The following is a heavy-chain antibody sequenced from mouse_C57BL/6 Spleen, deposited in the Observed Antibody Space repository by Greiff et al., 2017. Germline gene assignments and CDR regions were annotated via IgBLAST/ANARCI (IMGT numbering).Heavy chain of an antibody. CDR3: ARGGLRGAMDY. CDR2: ILPGSGST. Sequence: QVQLQQSGAELMKPGASVKLSCKATGYTFTGYWIEWVKQRPGHGLEWIGEILPGSGSTNYNEKFKSKATLTVDTSSSTAYMQLSSLTSEDSAVYYCARGGLRGAMDYWGQGTSVTVSS. CDR1: GYTFTGYW. J-gene: IGHJ4*01. V-gene: IGHV1-9*01. D-gene: IGHD2-4*01.